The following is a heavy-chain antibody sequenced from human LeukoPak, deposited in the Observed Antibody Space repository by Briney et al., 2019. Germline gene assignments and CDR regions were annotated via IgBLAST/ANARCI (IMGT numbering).Heavy chain of an antibody. V-gene: IGHV3-9*01. CDR1: GFTFDDYA. D-gene: IGHD1-26*01. J-gene: IGHJ6*03. CDR3: AKASGPKQWELHYYYYMDV. Sequence: PGRSLRLSCAASGFTFDDYAMHWVRQAPGKGLEWVSGISWNSGSIGYADSVKGRFTIPRDNAKNSLYLQMNSLRAEDTALYYCAKASGPKQWELHYYYYMDVWGKGTTVTVSS. CDR2: ISWNSGSI.